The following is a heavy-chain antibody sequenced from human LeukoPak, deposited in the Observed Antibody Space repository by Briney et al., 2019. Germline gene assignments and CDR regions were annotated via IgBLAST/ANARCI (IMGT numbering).Heavy chain of an antibody. D-gene: IGHD3-10*01. CDR2: IKQDGSEK. Sequence: GGPLRLSCAASGFTFSSYWMSWVRQAPGKGLEWVANIKQDGSEKYYVDSVKGRFTISRDNTKNTVHLQMNSLRADDTAVYFCVKGGGPRGFGYWGQGALVTVSS. J-gene: IGHJ4*02. CDR3: VKGGGPRGFGY. CDR1: GFTFSSYW. V-gene: IGHV3-7*03.